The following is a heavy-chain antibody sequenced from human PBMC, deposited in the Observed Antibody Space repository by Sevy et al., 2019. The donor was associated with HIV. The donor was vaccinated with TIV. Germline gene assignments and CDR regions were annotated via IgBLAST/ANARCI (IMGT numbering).Heavy chain of an antibody. CDR2: INPNSGGT. CDR3: TRSAAEAKNFYCGGDCYSDY. V-gene: IGHV1-2*02. CDR1: GYTFTGYY. Sequence: ASVKVSCKASGYTFTGYYLHWVRQAPGQGLEWMGWINPNSGGTNYAPKFQGRVTMTRDTSISTASMELSRLRSDDTAVYYCTRSAAEAKNFYCGGDCYSDYWGQGILVTVSS. D-gene: IGHD2-21*02. J-gene: IGHJ4*02.